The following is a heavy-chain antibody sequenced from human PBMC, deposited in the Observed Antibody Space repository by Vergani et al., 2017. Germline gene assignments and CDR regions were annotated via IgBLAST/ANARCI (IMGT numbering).Heavy chain of an antibody. CDR2: ISGSATGGVT. V-gene: IGHV3-23*04. CDR1: GLVFSDYT. D-gene: IGHD3-22*01. Sequence: EVQLVESGGDLAQPGGSLTLSCVAYGLVFSDYTMSWVRQAPGRGLEWVSIISGSATGGVTYVADSVKGRFTIFRDNSKNTLYLQRNSLRAEDTAVYYFARGLSPYYYDSSGYYGEVGGYWGQGTLVTVSS. J-gene: IGHJ4*02. CDR3: ARGLSPYYYDSSGYYGEVGGY.